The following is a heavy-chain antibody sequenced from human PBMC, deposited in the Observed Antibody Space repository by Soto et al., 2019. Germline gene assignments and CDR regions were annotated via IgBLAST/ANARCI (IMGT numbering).Heavy chain of an antibody. D-gene: IGHD4-17*01. V-gene: IGHV1-69*02. CDR3: ARVAEMGTVTNGFYYYMDV. Sequence: QVQLVQSGAEVRKPGSSVKVSCKASGGTFSNHTISWVRQAPGQGLEWMGRIIPILNIANYAQKFEGRVTITADKCTSTAYMELSSLRSEDTAVYYCARVAEMGTVTNGFYYYMDVWGKGTTVTVSS. CDR1: GGTFSNHT. J-gene: IGHJ6*03. CDR2: IIPILNIA.